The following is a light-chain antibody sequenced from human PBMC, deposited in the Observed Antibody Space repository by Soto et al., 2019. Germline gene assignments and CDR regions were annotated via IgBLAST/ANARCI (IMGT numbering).Light chain of an antibody. J-gene: IGKJ3*01. V-gene: IGKV3-20*01. Sequence: EIVLTQSPGTLSLSPGERATLSCRASQSFSSSYLAWYQQKPGQAPRLLIYVASSRATGIPDRFSGSGSGTDFTLTISRLEPEDFSVYYCQKYGSSPFTFGPGTKGDIK. CDR1: QSFSSSY. CDR2: VAS. CDR3: QKYGSSPFT.